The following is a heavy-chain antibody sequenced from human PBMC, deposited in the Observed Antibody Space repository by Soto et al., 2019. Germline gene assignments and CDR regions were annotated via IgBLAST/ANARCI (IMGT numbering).Heavy chain of an antibody. CDR2: ISSSSSTI. CDR1: GFTFSSYS. D-gene: IGHD2-15*01. J-gene: IGHJ6*02. CDR3: AREPQYCSGGSCYYYYGMDV. Sequence: GGSLRLSCAASGFTFSSYSMNWVRQAPGKGLEWVSYISSSSSTIYYADSVKGRFTISRDNAKNSLDLQMNSLRDEDTAVYYCAREPQYCSGGSCYYYYGMDVWGQGTTVTVSS. V-gene: IGHV3-48*02.